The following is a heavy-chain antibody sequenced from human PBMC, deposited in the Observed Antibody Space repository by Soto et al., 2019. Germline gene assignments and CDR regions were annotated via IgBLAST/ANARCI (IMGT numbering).Heavy chain of an antibody. CDR2: IYYSGST. Sequence: SETLSLTCSVSGGSISGYYWSWIRQPPGKGLEWIGYIYYSGSTNYNPSLKSRVTISVDTSKNQFSLKLSSVTAADTAVYYCARRYGASFDYWGQGTLDTVSS. J-gene: IGHJ4*02. D-gene: IGHD4-17*01. V-gene: IGHV4-59*01. CDR1: GGSISGYY. CDR3: ARRYGASFDY.